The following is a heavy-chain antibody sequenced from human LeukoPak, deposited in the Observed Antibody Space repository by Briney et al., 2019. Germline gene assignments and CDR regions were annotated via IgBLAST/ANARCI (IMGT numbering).Heavy chain of an antibody. J-gene: IGHJ4*02. Sequence: PSETLSLTCTVSGGSISSSSYYWGWIRQPPGKGLEWVGSIYYSGSTNYNPSLKSRVTISVDTSKNQFSLKLGSVTAADTAVYYCARGDIVVVPAATLNFDYWGQGTLATVSS. CDR3: ARGDIVVVPAATLNFDY. D-gene: IGHD2-2*01. CDR1: GGSISSSSYY. CDR2: IYYSGST. V-gene: IGHV4-39*07.